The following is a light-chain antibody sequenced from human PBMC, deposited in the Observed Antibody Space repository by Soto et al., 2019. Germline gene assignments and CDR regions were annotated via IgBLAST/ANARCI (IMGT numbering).Light chain of an antibody. Sequence: EVLMTQSPATVSVSPGEGVTLSCRASQTISNDLAWYQQKPGQAPRLLIYGASTRATGVPARFSGGGSGTEFTLTISSLQSEDFAFYYCQQNNKWPPVTFGGGTKVEIK. CDR3: QQNNKWPPVT. CDR1: QTISND. V-gene: IGKV3-15*01. J-gene: IGKJ4*01. CDR2: GAS.